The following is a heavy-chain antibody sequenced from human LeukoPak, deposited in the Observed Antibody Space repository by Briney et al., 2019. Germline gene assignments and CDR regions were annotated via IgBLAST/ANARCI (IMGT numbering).Heavy chain of an antibody. CDR2: TYYRSKWYN. CDR1: GDNVSSNSAT. CDR3: ARDSRLGTDAFDI. V-gene: IGHV6-1*01. Sequence: SQTLSLTCAISGDNVSSNSATWNWIRQSPSRGLEWLGRTYYRSKWYNDYAVSVKSRMTIIPDTSKSQFSLQLNSVTPEDTAVYYCARDSRLGTDAFDIWGQGTMVTVSS. D-gene: IGHD1-14*01. J-gene: IGHJ3*02.